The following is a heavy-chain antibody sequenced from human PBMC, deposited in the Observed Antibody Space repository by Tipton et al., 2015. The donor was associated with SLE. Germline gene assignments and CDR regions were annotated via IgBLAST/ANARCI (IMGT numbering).Heavy chain of an antibody. CDR3: AKGSGRSGVAATNWFDP. Sequence: SLRLSCAASGFTFSSYGMHWVRQAPGKGLEWVAFIRYDGSNKYYADSVKGRFTISRDNSKNTLYLQMNSLRAEDTAVYYCAKGSGRSGVAATNWFDPWGQGTLVTVSS. CDR2: IRYDGSNK. D-gene: IGHD2-15*01. J-gene: IGHJ5*02. V-gene: IGHV3-30*02. CDR1: GFTFSSYG.